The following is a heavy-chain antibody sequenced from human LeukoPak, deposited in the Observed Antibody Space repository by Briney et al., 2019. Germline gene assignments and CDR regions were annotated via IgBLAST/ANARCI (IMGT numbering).Heavy chain of an antibody. CDR1: GGSINPYY. Sequence: PPETLSLTCTVSGGSINPYYWNWIRQPPGKGLEWIGYIYYSGSAKYNPPLKSRITMSVDTSKNQFSLTLSSVTAADTAVYYCARGPHCSGGSCQFADYWGQGTLVTVSS. D-gene: IGHD2-15*01. CDR3: ARGPHCSGGSCQFADY. V-gene: IGHV4-59*01. J-gene: IGHJ4*02. CDR2: IYYSGSA.